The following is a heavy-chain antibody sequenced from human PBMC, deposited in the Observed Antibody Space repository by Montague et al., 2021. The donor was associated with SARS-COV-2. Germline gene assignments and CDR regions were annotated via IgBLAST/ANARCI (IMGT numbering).Heavy chain of an antibody. V-gene: IGHV3-48*03. D-gene: IGHD2-8*02. CDR3: ARDLAVTDGVSDY. Sequence: SLRLSCAASGFTFSYFEMNWVRQAPGKGLEWISYISGAGTTTYYADSVKGRFTISRDNAKNSLYLQMNSLGAEDTAVYYCARDLAVTDGVSDYWGQGTLVTVSS. CDR1: GFTFSYFE. J-gene: IGHJ4*02. CDR2: ISGAGTTT.